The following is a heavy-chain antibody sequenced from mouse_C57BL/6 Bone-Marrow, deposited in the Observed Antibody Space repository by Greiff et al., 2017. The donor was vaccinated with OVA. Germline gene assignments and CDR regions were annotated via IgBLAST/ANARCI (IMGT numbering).Heavy chain of an antibody. J-gene: IGHJ4*01. CDR2: IRSKSNNYAT. CDR1: GFSFNTYA. Sequence: DVLLVESGGGLVQPKGSLTLSCAASGFSFNTYAMNWVRQAPGKGLEWVARIRSKSNNYATYYADLVKARFHISRDDSESMLYLQMNNVKTKDTARYYCVRQRYYYAMVYWGQGTSVTVSA. CDR3: VRQRYYYAMVY. V-gene: IGHV10-1*01.